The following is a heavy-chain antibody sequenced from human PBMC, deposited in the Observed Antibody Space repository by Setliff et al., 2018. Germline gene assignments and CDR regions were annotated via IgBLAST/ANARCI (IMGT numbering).Heavy chain of an antibody. Sequence: GGSLRLSCAASGFTFSSYAMSWVRQAPGKGLEWVSAISGSGGSTYYADSVKGRFTISRDNSKNTLYLQMNSLRAEDTAVYYCAKNRFGVVALGVNNWFDPWGQGTLVTVS. CDR1: GFTFSSYA. V-gene: IGHV3-23*01. CDR2: ISGSGGST. J-gene: IGHJ5*02. CDR3: AKNRFGVVALGVNNWFDP. D-gene: IGHD3-10*01.